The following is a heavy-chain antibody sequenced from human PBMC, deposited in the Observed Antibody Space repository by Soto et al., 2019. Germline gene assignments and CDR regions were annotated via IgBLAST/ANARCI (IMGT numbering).Heavy chain of an antibody. CDR3: ARDLPAPGAFDI. V-gene: IGHV3-33*01. J-gene: IGHJ3*02. CDR1: GFTFSSYG. Sequence: QVQLVESGGGVVQPGRSLRLSCAASGFTFSSYGMHWVRQAPGKGLEWVAVIWYDGSNKYYADSVKGRFTISRDNSKNTLYLQMNSLRAEDTAVYYCARDLPAPGAFDIWGQGTMVTVSS. CDR2: IWYDGSNK.